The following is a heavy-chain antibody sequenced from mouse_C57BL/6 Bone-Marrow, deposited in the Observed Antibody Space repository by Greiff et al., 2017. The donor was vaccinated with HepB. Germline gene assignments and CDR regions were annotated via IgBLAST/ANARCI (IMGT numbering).Heavy chain of an antibody. J-gene: IGHJ2*01. CDR3: ARDGY. V-gene: IGHV1-7*01. D-gene: IGHD2-3*01. CDR2: INPSSGYT. CDR1: GYTFTSYW. Sequence: QVTLKVSGAELAKPGASVKLSCKASGYTFTSYWMHWVKQRPGQGLEWIGYINPSSGYTKYNQKFKDKATLTADNSSSTAYMQLSSLTYEDSAVYYCARDGYWGQGTTLTVSS.